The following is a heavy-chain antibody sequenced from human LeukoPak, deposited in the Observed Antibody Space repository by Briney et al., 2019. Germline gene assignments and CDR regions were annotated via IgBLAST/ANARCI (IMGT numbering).Heavy chain of an antibody. J-gene: IGHJ4*02. V-gene: IGHV4-34*01. CDR2: INHSGST. Sequence: SETLSLTCAVYGVSFSGYYWSWICQPPGKGLEWIGEINHSGSTNYNPSLKSRVTISVDTSKNQFSLELSSVTAADTAVYYCARKEGYCSSASCYAQVSYLDYWGQGTLVTVSS. D-gene: IGHD2-2*01. CDR3: ARKEGYCSSASCYAQVSYLDY. CDR1: GVSFSGYY.